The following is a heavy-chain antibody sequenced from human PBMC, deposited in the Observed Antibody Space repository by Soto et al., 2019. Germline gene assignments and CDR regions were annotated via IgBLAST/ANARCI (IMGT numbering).Heavy chain of an antibody. D-gene: IGHD6-13*01. J-gene: IGHJ6*02. Sequence: PGGSLRLSCAASGFTFSSYSMNWVRQAPGKGLEWVSSISSSSSYIYYADSVKGRFTISRDNAKNSLYLQTNSLRAEDTAVYYCARDGGMDPYSSYYYYYGMDVWGQGTTVT. V-gene: IGHV3-21*01. CDR3: ARDGGMDPYSSYYYYYGMDV. CDR2: ISSSSSYI. CDR1: GFTFSSYS.